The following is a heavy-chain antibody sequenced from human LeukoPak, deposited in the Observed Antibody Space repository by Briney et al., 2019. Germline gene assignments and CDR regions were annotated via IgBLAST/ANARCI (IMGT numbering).Heavy chain of an antibody. D-gene: IGHD1-7*01. J-gene: IGHJ3*02. CDR3: AREGTGTTGWAFDI. CDR1: GGSISSYY. V-gene: IGHV4-59*01. Sequence: PSETLSLTCTVSGGSISSYYWNWIRQPPGKGLEWIGYIYYSGSTNYNPSLKSRVTISVDTSRNQLSLTLTSVTAADTAVYYCAREGTGTTGWAFDIWGQGTMVTVSS. CDR2: IYYSGST.